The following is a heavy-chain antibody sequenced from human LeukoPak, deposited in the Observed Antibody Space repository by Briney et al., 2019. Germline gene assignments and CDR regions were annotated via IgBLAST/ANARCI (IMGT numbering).Heavy chain of an antibody. CDR3: AKDLHDSSGSHYFDY. CDR1: GFTFSSYG. V-gene: IGHV3-30*18. D-gene: IGHD3-22*01. J-gene: IGHJ4*02. Sequence: QAGGSLRLSCAASGFTFSSYGMHWVRQAPGKGLEWVAVISYDGSNKYYADSVKGRFTISRDNSKNTLYLQMNSLRAEDTAVYYCAKDLHDSSGSHYFDYWGQGTLVTVSS. CDR2: ISYDGSNK.